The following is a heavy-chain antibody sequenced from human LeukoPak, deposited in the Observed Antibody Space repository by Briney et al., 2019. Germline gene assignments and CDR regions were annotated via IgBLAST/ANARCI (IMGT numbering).Heavy chain of an antibody. Sequence: GGSLRLSCAASGFTFSSYGMHWVRQAPGMGLEWVAVISYDGSNKYYADSVKGRFTISRDNSKNTLYLQMNSLRAEDTAVYYCAKGELPDYWGQGTLVTVSS. CDR1: GFTFSSYG. J-gene: IGHJ4*02. V-gene: IGHV3-30*18. CDR2: ISYDGSNK. CDR3: AKGELPDY. D-gene: IGHD4-23*01.